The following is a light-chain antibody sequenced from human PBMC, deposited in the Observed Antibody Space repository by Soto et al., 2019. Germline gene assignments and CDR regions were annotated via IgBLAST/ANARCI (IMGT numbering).Light chain of an antibody. CDR3: QQYGSSLTWT. V-gene: IGKV3-20*01. CDR1: QSVSSSS. CDR2: GAS. Sequence: EIVLTQSPGTLSLSPWERATLSCRASQSVSSSSLAWYQKKPGQAPRLLIYGASSRAAGIPDRFSGSGSGTDFTLTISRLEPEDFAVYYCQQYGSSLTWTFGQGTRLEIK. J-gene: IGKJ5*01.